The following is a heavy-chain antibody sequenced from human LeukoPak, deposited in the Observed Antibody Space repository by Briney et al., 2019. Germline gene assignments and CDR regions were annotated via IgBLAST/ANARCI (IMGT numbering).Heavy chain of an antibody. CDR3: ARDGYYYDSSGYSPFDAFDI. CDR1: GFTFSSYG. CDR2: IWYDGSNK. J-gene: IGHJ3*02. D-gene: IGHD3-22*01. V-gene: IGHV3-33*01. Sequence: GGSLRLSCAASGFTFSSYGMHWVRQAPGKGLEWVAVIWYDGSNKYYADSVKGRFTISRDNSKNTLYLQMNSLRAEDTAVYYCARDGYYYDSSGYSPFDAFDIWGQGTMVTVSS.